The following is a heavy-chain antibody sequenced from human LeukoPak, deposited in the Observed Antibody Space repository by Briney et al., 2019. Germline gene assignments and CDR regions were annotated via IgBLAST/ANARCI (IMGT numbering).Heavy chain of an antibody. CDR1: GGSFSGYY. CDR3: ARRRYSGSYNED. J-gene: IGHJ4*02. D-gene: IGHD1-26*01. CDR2: INHSGST. Sequence: SETLSLTCAVYGGSFSGYYWSWIRQPPGKGLEWIGEINHSGSTNYNPSLKSRVTISVDTSKNQFSLKLSSVTAADTAVYYCARRRYSGSYNEDWGQGTLVTVSS. V-gene: IGHV4-34*01.